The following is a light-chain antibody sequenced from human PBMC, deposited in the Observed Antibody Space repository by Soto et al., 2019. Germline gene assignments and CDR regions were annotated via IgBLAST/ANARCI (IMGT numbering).Light chain of an antibody. CDR3: HQYGSSPPT. CDR2: GAS. CDR1: QSITSYY. V-gene: IGKV3-20*01. J-gene: IGKJ2*01. Sequence: EIVLTQSPATLSLSPGERATLSCRASQSITSYYLAWYQQKPGQAPRLLIYGASSRATGIPDRFSGSGSVTDFTLTISGLEPEDGAVYYCHQYGSSPPTFGQGTKLEIK.